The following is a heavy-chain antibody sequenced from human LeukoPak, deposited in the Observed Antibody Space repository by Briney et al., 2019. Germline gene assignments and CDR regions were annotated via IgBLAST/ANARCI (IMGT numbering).Heavy chain of an antibody. CDR1: GGSISSNSYY. CDR2: IYYSGST. D-gene: IGHD6-13*01. V-gene: IGHV4-39*01. CDR3: ARVIAAAGTSSCVDP. J-gene: IGHJ5*02. Sequence: PSETLSLTCAVSGGSISSNSYYWGWIRQPPGKGLEWIGSIYYSGSTYYNPSLKSRVTISVDTSKNQFSLKLSSVTAADTAVYYCARVIAAAGTSSCVDPWGQGTLVTVSS.